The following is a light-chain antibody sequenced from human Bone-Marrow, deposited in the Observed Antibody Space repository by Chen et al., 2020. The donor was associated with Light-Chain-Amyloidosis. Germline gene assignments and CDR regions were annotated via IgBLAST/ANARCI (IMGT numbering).Light chain of an antibody. CDR2: EDD. V-gene: IGLV6-57*01. CDR1: SGSIATNY. J-gene: IGLJ3*02. Sequence: NFMLTQPHSVSESPGKTVIISCTRSSGSIATNYVQWYQQRPGSSPTTVIYEDDQIPSGVPDRFSGYIDRSSNSASLAISGLKTEDEADYYCQSYQGSSQGVFGGGTKLTVL. CDR3: QSYQGSSQGV.